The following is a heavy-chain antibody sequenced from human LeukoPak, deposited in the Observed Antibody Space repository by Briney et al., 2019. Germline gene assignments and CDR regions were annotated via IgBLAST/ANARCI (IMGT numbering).Heavy chain of an antibody. V-gene: IGHV4-39*07. CDR2: VYSRGST. CDR1: GGSSSSSSFY. Sequence: PSETLSLTCTVSGGSSSSSSFYWGWIRQPPGKGLEWIGSVYSRGSTYYTPSLKSRITISIDTSKNQFSLRLTSVTATDTAVYYCARDDFWTGCYTFAYWSQGTLVTVSS. CDR3: ARDDFWTGCYTFAY. D-gene: IGHD3/OR15-3a*01. J-gene: IGHJ4*02.